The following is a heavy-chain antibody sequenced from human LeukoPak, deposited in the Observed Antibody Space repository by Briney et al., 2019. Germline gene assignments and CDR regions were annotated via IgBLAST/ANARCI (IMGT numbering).Heavy chain of an antibody. CDR1: GGSFSGYY. CDR2: INHSGST. CDR3: ARGEGSSSWPYYFDY. Sequence: SETLSLTRAVYGGSFSGYYWSWIRQPPGKGLEWIGEINHSGSTNYNPSLKSRVTISVDTSKNQFSLKLSSVTAADTALYYCARGEGSSSWPYYFDYWGQGTLVNVSS. D-gene: IGHD6-6*01. J-gene: IGHJ4*02. V-gene: IGHV4-34*01.